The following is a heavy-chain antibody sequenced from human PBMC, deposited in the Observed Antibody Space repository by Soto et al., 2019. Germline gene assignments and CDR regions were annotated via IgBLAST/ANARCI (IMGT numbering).Heavy chain of an antibody. D-gene: IGHD3-10*01. Sequence: PVGSLRLSCAASGFTFSSYWMSWVRQAPGKGLEWVANIKQDGSEKYYVDSVKGRFTISRDNAKNSLYLQMNSLRAEDTAVYYCARGGGYYYGSGSYPGDAFDICGQRTMVTVSS. V-gene: IGHV3-7*03. CDR1: GFTFSSYW. J-gene: IGHJ3*02. CDR2: IKQDGSEK. CDR3: ARGGGYYYGSGSYPGDAFDI.